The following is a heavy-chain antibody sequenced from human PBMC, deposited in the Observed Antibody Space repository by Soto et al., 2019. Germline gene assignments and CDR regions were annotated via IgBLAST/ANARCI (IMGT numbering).Heavy chain of an antibody. CDR3: QGGDF. CDR2: INDSGST. CDR1: GGSFRGYF. V-gene: IGHV4-34*01. Sequence: LSLTCAVSGGSFRGYFWSWIRQSPDKGLEWIGEINDSGSTYYNPSFKSRLTISVDTSKSQISLRLTSLTAADSAVYYCQGGDFWGQGTRVTVSS. D-gene: IGHD3-16*01. J-gene: IGHJ4*02.